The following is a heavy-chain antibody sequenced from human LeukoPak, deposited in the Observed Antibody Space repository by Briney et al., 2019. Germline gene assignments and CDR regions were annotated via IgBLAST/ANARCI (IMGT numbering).Heavy chain of an antibody. CDR3: ATSSGGSYTGVDH. D-gene: IGHD2-15*01. Sequence: PGGSLRLSSAASGFTFSSYAMGWVPQAPGKGLEWVSAICVSGGSTYYADSVKGRFTISRDNSKNTLYLQMNSLRAEDTAVYYCATSSGGSYTGVDHWGQGTLVTVSS. CDR2: ICVSGGST. V-gene: IGHV3-23*01. CDR1: GFTFSSYA. J-gene: IGHJ4*02.